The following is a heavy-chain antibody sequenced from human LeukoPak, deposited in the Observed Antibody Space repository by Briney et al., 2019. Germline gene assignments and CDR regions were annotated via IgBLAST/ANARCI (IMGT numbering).Heavy chain of an antibody. D-gene: IGHD6-19*01. V-gene: IGHV1-69*06. J-gene: IGHJ3*02. CDR2: IIPIFGTA. CDR1: GGTFSSYA. CDR3: ARGRDSSGSSYDAFDI. Sequence: SVKVSCKASGGTFSSYAISWVRQAPGQGLEWMGGIIPIFGTANYAQKFQGRVTITADKSTSTAYMELSCLRSEDTAVYYCARGRDSSGSSYDAFDIWGQGTMVTVSS.